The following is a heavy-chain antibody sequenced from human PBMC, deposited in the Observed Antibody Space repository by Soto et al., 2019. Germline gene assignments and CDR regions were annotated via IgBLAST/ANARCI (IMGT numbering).Heavy chain of an antibody. V-gene: IGHV3-30*18. Sequence: QVQLVESGGGVVQPGRSLRLSCAASGFTFSSYGMHWVRQAPGKGLEWVAVISYDGSNKYYADSVKGRFTISRDNSKNTLYLQMNSLRAEDTAVYYCAKISSSRHGIIDYWAREPWSPSPQ. CDR3: AKISSSRHGIIDY. J-gene: IGHJ4*02. CDR2: ISYDGSNK. D-gene: IGHD6-13*01. CDR1: GFTFSSYG.